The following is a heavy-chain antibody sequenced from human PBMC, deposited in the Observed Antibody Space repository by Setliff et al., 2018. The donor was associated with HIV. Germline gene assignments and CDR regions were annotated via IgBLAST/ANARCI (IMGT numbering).Heavy chain of an antibody. CDR2: INPKSDGT. CDR3: ARDHCSSSGCYEYSYYGMDV. J-gene: IGHJ6*02. V-gene: IGHV1-2*04. Sequence: ASVKVSCKASGYSFTDYYIHWVRQAPGQGLEWMGWINPKSDGTNYAQKFQGWITMTRDTSISTAYMELGRLRSDDTAVYYCARDHCSSSGCYEYSYYGMDVWGQGTTVTVSS. CDR1: GYSFTDYY. D-gene: IGHD2-2*01.